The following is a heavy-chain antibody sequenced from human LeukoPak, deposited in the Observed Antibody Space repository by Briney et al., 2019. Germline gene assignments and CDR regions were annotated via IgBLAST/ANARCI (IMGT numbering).Heavy chain of an antibody. CDR1: GFTFSSYE. D-gene: IGHD6-13*01. J-gene: IGHJ4*02. Sequence: GGSLRLSCAASGFTFSSYEMNWVRQAPGKGLEWVSYISSSSSTIYYADSVKGRFTISRDNAKNSLYLQMNSLRAEDTAVYYCARVFRFYSSSCLPVQYWGQGTLVTVSS. V-gene: IGHV3-48*01. CDR2: ISSSSSTI. CDR3: ARVFRFYSSSCLPVQY.